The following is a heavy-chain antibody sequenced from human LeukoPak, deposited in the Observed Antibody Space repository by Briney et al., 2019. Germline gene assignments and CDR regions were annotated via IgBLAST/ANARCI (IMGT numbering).Heavy chain of an antibody. CDR3: ARVGSSSWYFDY. D-gene: IGHD6-13*01. CDR1: GGSISSYY. Sequence: SETLSLTCTVSGGSISSYYWSWIRQPAGKGLGWIGRIYTSGSTNYNPSLKSRVTMAVDTSKNQFSLKLSSVTAADTAVYYCARVGSSSWYFDYWGQGTLVTVSS. CDR2: IYTSGST. J-gene: IGHJ4*02. V-gene: IGHV4-4*07.